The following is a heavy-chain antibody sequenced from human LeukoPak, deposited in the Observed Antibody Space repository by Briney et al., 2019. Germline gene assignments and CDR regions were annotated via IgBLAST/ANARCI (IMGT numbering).Heavy chain of an antibody. Sequence: GGSLRLSCAASGFTFSSYGMSWVRQAPGKGLEWVSSISSSSSYIYYADSVKGRFTISRDNAKNSLYLQMNSLRAEDTAVYYCARVSSNWYRPVDYWGQGTLVTVSS. J-gene: IGHJ4*02. CDR1: GFTFSSYG. CDR3: ARVSSNWYRPVDY. D-gene: IGHD6-13*01. V-gene: IGHV3-21*01. CDR2: ISSSSSYI.